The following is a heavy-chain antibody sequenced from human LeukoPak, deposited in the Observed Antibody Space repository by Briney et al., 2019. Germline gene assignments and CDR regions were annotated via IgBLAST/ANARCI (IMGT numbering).Heavy chain of an antibody. CDR2: ITSSGSTM. D-gene: IGHD3-10*01. J-gene: IGHJ3*02. V-gene: IGHV3-11*01. CDR1: GFTFSDYY. Sequence: GGSLRLSCAASGFTFSDYYMSWIRQAPGKGLEWVSYITSSGSTMYSADSLKGRFTISRDNAKNSLYLQMNSLRAEDTAVYYCATSLYYASGSSDAFDIWGQGTMVTVSS. CDR3: ATSLYYASGSSDAFDI.